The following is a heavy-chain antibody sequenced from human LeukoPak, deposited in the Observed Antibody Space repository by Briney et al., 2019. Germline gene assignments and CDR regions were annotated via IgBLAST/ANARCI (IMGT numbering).Heavy chain of an antibody. Sequence: PSETLSLTCTVSGASISGGNLYYSWVRQPAGKGLDWIGRIYTSGTTVYDPSLKSRVTISVDTSKNQFSLKLNSVTAADTAVYYCARAFDIWGQGTMVTVSS. CDR1: GASISGGNLY. CDR2: IYTSGTT. V-gene: IGHV4-61*02. CDR3: ARAFDI. J-gene: IGHJ3*02.